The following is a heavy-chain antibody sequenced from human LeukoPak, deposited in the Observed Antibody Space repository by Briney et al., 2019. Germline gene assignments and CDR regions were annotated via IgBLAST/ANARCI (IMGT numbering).Heavy chain of an antibody. CDR3: VAGDWGARDSFDL. CDR1: GFTFSSNS. J-gene: IGHJ3*01. CDR2: ISSSGNTI. V-gene: IGHV3-48*04. D-gene: IGHD2-21*02. Sequence: GGSLRLSCAASGFTFSSNSMNCVRQAPGKGLGWVSYISSSGNTIDYADSVKGRFTISRDNAKSSFFLQMSSLRAEDTSVYYCVAGDWGARDSFDLWGRGTMVTVSS.